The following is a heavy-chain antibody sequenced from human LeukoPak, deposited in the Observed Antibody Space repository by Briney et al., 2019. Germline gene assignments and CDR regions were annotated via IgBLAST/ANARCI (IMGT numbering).Heavy chain of an antibody. CDR2: IIPILGIA. Sequence: SVKVSCKASGGTFSSYAISWVRQAPGQGLEWMGRIIPILGIANYAQKFQGRVTITADKSTSTAYMELSSLRSEDTAVYYCAREKPDYYFDYWGQGTLVTVSS. CDR3: AREKPDYYFDY. J-gene: IGHJ4*02. V-gene: IGHV1-69*04. D-gene: IGHD2-21*02. CDR1: GGTFSSYA.